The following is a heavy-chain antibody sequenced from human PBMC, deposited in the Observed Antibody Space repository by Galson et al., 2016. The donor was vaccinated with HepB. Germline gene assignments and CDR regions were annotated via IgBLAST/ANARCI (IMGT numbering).Heavy chain of an antibody. CDR1: GDSINSSNW. Sequence: SETLSLTCDVSGDSINSSNWWTWVRQPPGKGLEWIGEIHHSGSTNYNPSLKSRVTMSVDMSKNQFSLQLKSVTADDTATYYCARVLGFTMVRGVLDYWGRGTPVTVSS. CDR2: IHHSGST. D-gene: IGHD3-10*01. V-gene: IGHV4-4*02. J-gene: IGHJ4*02. CDR3: ARVLGFTMVRGVLDY.